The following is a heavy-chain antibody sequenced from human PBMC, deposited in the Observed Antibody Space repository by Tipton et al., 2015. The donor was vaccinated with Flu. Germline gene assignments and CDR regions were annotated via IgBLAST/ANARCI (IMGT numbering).Heavy chain of an antibody. Sequence: TLSLTCSVSGCSIGSGYYWGWIRQPPGKGLEWIGNIYHTGNTYYNPSLKSRVTISVDTSKNQFSLNLISVTAADTAVYFCARAYGREVDWGQGTLVTVSS. CDR3: ARAYGREVD. D-gene: IGHD1-26*01. J-gene: IGHJ4*02. CDR1: GCSIGSGYY. CDR2: IYHTGNT. V-gene: IGHV4-38-2*02.